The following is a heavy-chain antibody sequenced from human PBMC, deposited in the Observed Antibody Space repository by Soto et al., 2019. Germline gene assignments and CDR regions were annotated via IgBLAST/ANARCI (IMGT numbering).Heavy chain of an antibody. CDR1: GFTFDDYA. CDR2: ISWNSGSI. Sequence: GGSLRLSCAASGFTFDDYAMHWVRQAPGKGLEWVSGISWNSGSIGYADSVKGRFTISRDNAKNSLYLQMNSLRAEDTALYYCAKDSYDILTGYYPPVFGVCMDVWGKGTTVTVSS. V-gene: IGHV3-9*01. D-gene: IGHD3-9*01. J-gene: IGHJ6*03. CDR3: AKDSYDILTGYYPPVFGVCMDV.